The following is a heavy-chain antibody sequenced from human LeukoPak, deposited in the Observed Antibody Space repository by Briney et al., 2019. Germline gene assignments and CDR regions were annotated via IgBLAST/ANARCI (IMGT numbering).Heavy chain of an antibody. D-gene: IGHD6-13*01. CDR1: GVTFSGSS. CDR3: TTSYSGNSWYDWFGP. CDR2: IRTKANTYAT. Sequence: PGGSLRLSCAASGVTFSGSSIHWVRQASGKGLEWVGLIRTKANTYATAYAASASGRFAISRDDSKTTSYLQMNSLKTEDTALYFCTTSYSGNSWYDWFGPWGQGTLVTVSS. V-gene: IGHV3-73*01. J-gene: IGHJ5*02.